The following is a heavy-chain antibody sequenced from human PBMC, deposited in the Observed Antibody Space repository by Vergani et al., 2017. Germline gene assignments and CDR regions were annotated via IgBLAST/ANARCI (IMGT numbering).Heavy chain of an antibody. CDR1: GGSFSGYY. D-gene: IGHD3-3*01. CDR3: ARGVLRFLEWWRTPRFDP. Sequence: QVQLQQWGAGLLKPSETLSLTCAVYGGSFSGYYWSWIRQPPGKGLEWIGEINHSGSTNYNPSLKSRVTISVDTSKNQFSLKLSSVTAADTAVYYCARGVLRFLEWWRTPRFDPWGQGTLVTVSS. V-gene: IGHV4-34*01. CDR2: INHSGST. J-gene: IGHJ5*02.